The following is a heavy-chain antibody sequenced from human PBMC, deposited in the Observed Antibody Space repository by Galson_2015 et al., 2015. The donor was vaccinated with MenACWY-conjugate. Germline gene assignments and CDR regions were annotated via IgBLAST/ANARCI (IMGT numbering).Heavy chain of an antibody. D-gene: IGHD2-15*01. CDR1: GYSFTNYW. CDR2: INPGLVNPGDSNI. V-gene: IGHV5-51*01. J-gene: IGHJ6*02. Sequence: QSGAEVKKPGESLKISCKGSGYSFTNYWIGWVRQMPGKGLEWMGLINPGLVNPGDSNIRYSPSSQGQVTISADESISTAYLQWSSLKASDTAMYYCARHPPGGRGMDVWGRGTTVTVSS. CDR3: ARHPPGGRGMDV.